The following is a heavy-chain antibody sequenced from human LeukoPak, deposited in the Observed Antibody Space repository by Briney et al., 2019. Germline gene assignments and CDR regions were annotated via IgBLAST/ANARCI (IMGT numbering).Heavy chain of an antibody. CDR3: ARLEVAAAGTIQFDY. Sequence: SETLSLTCTVSGGSISSYYWSWIRQPPGKGLEWIGYIYYSGSTNYNPSLKSRVTISVDTSKNQFSLKLSSVTAADTAVYYCARLEVAAAGTIQFDYWGQGTLVTVSS. J-gene: IGHJ4*02. V-gene: IGHV4-59*08. CDR1: GGSISSYY. CDR2: IYYSGST. D-gene: IGHD6-13*01.